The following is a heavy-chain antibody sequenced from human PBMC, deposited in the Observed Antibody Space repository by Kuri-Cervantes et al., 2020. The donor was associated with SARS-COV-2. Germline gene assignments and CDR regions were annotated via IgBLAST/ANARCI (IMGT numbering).Heavy chain of an antibody. CDR3: ARLRYSNGWYFDY. CDR2: MYYGGNT. V-gene: IGHV4-59*08. Sequence: SETLSLTCGVSGGSISGYFWTWIRQSPQKGLEWIGYMYYGGNTNYNPFLESRVTISLDMSRNHFSLRLNSTTAADTAVYYCARLRYSNGWYFDYWGQGALVTVSS. J-gene: IGHJ4*02. CDR1: GGSISGYF. D-gene: IGHD6-19*01.